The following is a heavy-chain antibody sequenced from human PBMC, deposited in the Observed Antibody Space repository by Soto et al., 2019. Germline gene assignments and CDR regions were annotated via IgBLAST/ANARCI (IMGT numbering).Heavy chain of an antibody. V-gene: IGHV1-69*13. CDR1: GGTCSSYA. CDR2: IIPIFGTA. J-gene: IGHJ4*02. CDR3: ARRPLDYYDSSGYYYGGDYFDY. D-gene: IGHD3-22*01. Sequence: SVKVSCKASGGTCSSYAISCVLQAPVQGREGMGGIIPIFGTANYAQKFQGRVTITADESTSTAYMELSSLRSEDTAVYYCARRPLDYYDSSGYYYGGDYFDYWGQGTLVTVSS.